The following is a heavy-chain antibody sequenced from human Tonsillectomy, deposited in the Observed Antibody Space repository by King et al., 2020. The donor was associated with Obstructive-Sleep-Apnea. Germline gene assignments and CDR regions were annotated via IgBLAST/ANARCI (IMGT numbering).Heavy chain of an antibody. CDR1: GGSISPYY. D-gene: IGHD5-18*01. CDR3: ARVGSWIQGFDP. CDR2: IYNSGST. V-gene: IGHV4-59*01. Sequence: QLQESGPGLVKPSETLSLTCTVSGGSISPYYWSWIRQPPGKGLEWIGYIYNSGSTNYNPSLKSRVTISVDTSKNQFSLNLTSVTAADTAVYYCARVGSWIQGFDPWGQGTLVTVSS. J-gene: IGHJ5*02.